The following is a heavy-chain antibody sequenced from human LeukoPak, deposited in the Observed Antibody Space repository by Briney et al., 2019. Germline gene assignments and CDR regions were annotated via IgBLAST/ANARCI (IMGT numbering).Heavy chain of an antibody. J-gene: IGHJ6*02. V-gene: IGHV3-43*02. CDR1: GLTFDDYA. CDR2: ISGDGGST. Sequence: PGGSLRLSCAASGLTFDDYAMHWVRQAPGKGLEWVSLISGDGGSTYYADSVKGRFTISRDNSKNSLYLQMNSLRTEDTALYYCAKDFEDIVVVPAAILQPLDYYYYGMDVWGQGTTVTVSS. D-gene: IGHD2-2*01. CDR3: AKDFEDIVVVPAAILQPLDYYYYGMDV.